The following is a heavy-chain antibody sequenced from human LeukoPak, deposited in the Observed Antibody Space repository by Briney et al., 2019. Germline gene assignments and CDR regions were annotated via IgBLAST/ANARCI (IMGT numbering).Heavy chain of an antibody. V-gene: IGHV4-34*01. CDR1: GGSFSGYY. J-gene: IGHJ6*02. CDR3: ARGGLSSSWYRYYYGMDV. Sequence: SETLSLTCAVYGGSFSGYYWSWIRQPPGKGLEWIGEINHSGSTNYNPSLKSRVTISVDTSKSQFSLKLSSVTAADTAVYYCARGGLSSSWYRYYYGMDVWGQGTTVTVSS. D-gene: IGHD6-13*01. CDR2: INHSGST.